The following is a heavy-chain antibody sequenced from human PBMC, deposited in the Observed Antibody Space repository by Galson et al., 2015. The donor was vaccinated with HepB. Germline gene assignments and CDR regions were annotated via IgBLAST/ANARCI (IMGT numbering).Heavy chain of an antibody. J-gene: IGHJ3*02. Sequence: QSGAEVKKPGDSLRISCKASGYSFGTYWIGWVRQMPGKGLEWMGMIYPDDSNDSAVRYSPSFQGRVSISADKSNASAYVRWKSLRASDTAIYYCARGHRLTMIPRDAFDIWGQGTMVIVSS. CDR2: IYPDDSNDSAV. D-gene: IGHD3-22*01. V-gene: IGHV5-51*01. CDR3: ARGHRLTMIPRDAFDI. CDR1: GYSFGTYW.